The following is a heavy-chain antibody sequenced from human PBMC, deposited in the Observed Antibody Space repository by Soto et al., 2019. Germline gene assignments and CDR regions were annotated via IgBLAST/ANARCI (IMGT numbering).Heavy chain of an antibody. CDR1: GYTFTSYD. V-gene: IGHV1-8*01. J-gene: IGHJ6*02. CDR3: ARGAIPYSSSWYALYYYYGMDV. CDR2: MNPNSGNT. Sequence: ASVKVSCKASGYTFTSYDINWVRQATGQGLEWMGWMNPNSGNTGYAQKFQGRVTMTRNTSISTAYMELSSLRSEDTAVYYCARGAIPYSSSWYALYYYYGMDVWGQGTTVTVSS. D-gene: IGHD6-13*01.